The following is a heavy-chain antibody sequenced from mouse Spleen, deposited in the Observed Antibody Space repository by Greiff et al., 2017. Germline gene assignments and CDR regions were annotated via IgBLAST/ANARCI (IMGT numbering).Heavy chain of an antibody. Sequence: VQLQQPGAELVKPEASVKLSCKASGYTFTSYWMHWVKQRPGQGLEWIGMIHPNSGSTNYNEKFKSKATLTVDKSSSTAYMQLSSLTSEDSAVYYCARSDYDGPPFAYWGQGTLVTVSA. CDR2: IHPNSGST. CDR3: ARSDYDGPPFAY. V-gene: IGHV1-64*01. J-gene: IGHJ3*01. CDR1: GYTFTSYW. D-gene: IGHD2-4*01.